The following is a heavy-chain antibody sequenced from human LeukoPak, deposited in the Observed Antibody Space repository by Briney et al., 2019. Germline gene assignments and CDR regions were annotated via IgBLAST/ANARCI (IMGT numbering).Heavy chain of an antibody. CDR1: GFTFSSYN. CDR2: ITIGSSYI. CDR3: ASGSL. V-gene: IGHV3-21*01. Sequence: PGGSLRLSCAASGFTFSSYNMNWVRQAPGKGLEWVSSITIGSSYIYYADSVKGRFTISRDNSKNTLYLQMNSLRAEDTAVYFCASGSLWGQGTLVTVSS. J-gene: IGHJ4*02.